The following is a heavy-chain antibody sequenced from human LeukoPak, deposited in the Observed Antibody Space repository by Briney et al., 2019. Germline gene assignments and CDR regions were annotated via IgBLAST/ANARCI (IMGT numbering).Heavy chain of an antibody. J-gene: IGHJ4*02. CDR1: GDSISGSTYY. Sequence: PSETLSLTCTVSGDSISGSTYYWGWIRQPPGKGLEWIGSIYYSGRTYYNPSLNSRVTVSVDTSKNQFSLKLSSVTAADTPVYYCARDSRIAVAGFYYFDYWGQGTRVTVSS. CDR2: IYYSGRT. CDR3: ARDSRIAVAGFYYFDY. V-gene: IGHV4-39*07. D-gene: IGHD6-19*01.